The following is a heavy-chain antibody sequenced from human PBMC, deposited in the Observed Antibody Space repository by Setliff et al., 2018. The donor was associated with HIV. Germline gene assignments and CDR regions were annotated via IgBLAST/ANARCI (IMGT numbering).Heavy chain of an antibody. CDR2: ISAYNGNT. D-gene: IGHD4-17*01. CDR3: ARDQGTTVVTPVDY. V-gene: IGHV1-18*01. Sequence: ASVKVSCKASGYTFTSYGISWVRQAPGQGLEWMGWISAYNGNTNYAQKLQGRVTMTTDTSTSTAYMELRSLRSDDTAVYYCARDQGTTVVTPVDYWGQGTLVTVPQ. J-gene: IGHJ4*02. CDR1: GYTFTSYG.